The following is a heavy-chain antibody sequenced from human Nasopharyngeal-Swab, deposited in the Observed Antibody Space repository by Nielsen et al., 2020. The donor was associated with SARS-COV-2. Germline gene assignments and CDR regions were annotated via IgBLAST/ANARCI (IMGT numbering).Heavy chain of an antibody. D-gene: IGHD4-17*01. Sequence: SETLSLTCAVYGGSFSGYYWSWIRQPPGKGLEWIGEINHSGSTNYNPSLKSRVTISVDTSKNQFSLKLSSVTAADTAVYYCARERLAVTTFPDYYYYYYMDVWGKGTTVTVSS. J-gene: IGHJ6*03. V-gene: IGHV4-34*01. CDR2: INHSGST. CDR1: GGSFSGYY. CDR3: ARERLAVTTFPDYYYYYYMDV.